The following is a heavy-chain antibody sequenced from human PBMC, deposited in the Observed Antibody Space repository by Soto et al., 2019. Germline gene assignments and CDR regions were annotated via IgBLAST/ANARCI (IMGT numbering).Heavy chain of an antibody. CDR2: INPSGGST. Sequence: GASVKVSCKASGYTFTSYYMHWVRQAPGQGLEWMGIINPSGGSTSYAQKFQGRVTMTRDTSTSTVYMELSSLRSEDTAVYYCARDPYYYDSSGYSPPEIWGQGTMVTVSS. V-gene: IGHV1-46*01. CDR3: ARDPYYYDSSGYSPPEI. D-gene: IGHD3-22*01. CDR1: GYTFTSYY. J-gene: IGHJ3*02.